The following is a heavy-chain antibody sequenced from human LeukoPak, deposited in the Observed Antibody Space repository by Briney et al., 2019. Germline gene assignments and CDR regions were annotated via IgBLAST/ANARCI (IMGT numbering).Heavy chain of an antibody. J-gene: IGHJ4*02. V-gene: IGHV4-34*01. CDR3: ARGGDYGRDY. Sequence: GSPRLSCAAAGFTFSSYAMSWIRQPPGKGLEWIGEINHSGSTNHNPSLKSRVTISVDTSKNQFSLKLSSVTAADTAVYYCARGGDYGRDYWGQGTLVTVSS. D-gene: IGHD4-17*01. CDR1: GFTFSSYA. CDR2: INHSGST.